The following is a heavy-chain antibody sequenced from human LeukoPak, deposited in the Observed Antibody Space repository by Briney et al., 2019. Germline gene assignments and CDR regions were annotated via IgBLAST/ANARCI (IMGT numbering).Heavy chain of an antibody. J-gene: IGHJ5*02. V-gene: IGHV1-18*01. D-gene: IGHD3-10*01. Sequence: ASVKVSCKASGYTFTSYGISWVRQAPGQGLEWMGWISAYNGNTNYAQKLQGRVTMTTDTSTGTAYMELRSLRSDDTAVYYRARHTGSGSYYNRFINWFDPWGQGTLVTVSS. CDR1: GYTFTSYG. CDR3: ARHTGSGSYYNRFINWFDP. CDR2: ISAYNGNT.